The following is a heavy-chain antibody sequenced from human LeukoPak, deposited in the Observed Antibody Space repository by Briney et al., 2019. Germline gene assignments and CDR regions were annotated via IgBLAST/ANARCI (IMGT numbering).Heavy chain of an antibody. Sequence: GGALRLFCTASGFTFGDYAMSWVRQAPGEGLEGVGFIRSKAYGGTTEYAASVKGRFTISRDDSQSIAYLQMNSLKTEDTAVYYCTRSTFTIFGLWFDPWGQGTLVTVSS. V-gene: IGHV3-49*04. J-gene: IGHJ5*02. D-gene: IGHD3-3*01. CDR3: TRSTFTIFGLWFDP. CDR2: IRSKAYGGTT. CDR1: GFTFGDYA.